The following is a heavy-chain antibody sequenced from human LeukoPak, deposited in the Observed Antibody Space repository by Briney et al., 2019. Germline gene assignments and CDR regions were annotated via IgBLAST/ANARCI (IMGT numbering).Heavy chain of an antibody. V-gene: IGHV1-46*01. CDR1: GYTFTIYY. CDR3: ARVGALHDAFDI. D-gene: IGHD1-26*01. CDR2: INPSGGST. Sequence: GASVKVSCKASGYTFTIYYMHWVRQAPGQGLEWMGIINPSGGSTSYAQKFQGRVTMTRDTSTSTVYMELSSLRSEDTAVYYCARVGALHDAFDIWGQGTMVTVSS. J-gene: IGHJ3*02.